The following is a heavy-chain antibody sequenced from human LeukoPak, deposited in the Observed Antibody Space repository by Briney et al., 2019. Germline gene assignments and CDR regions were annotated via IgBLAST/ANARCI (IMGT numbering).Heavy chain of an antibody. J-gene: IGHJ4*02. V-gene: IGHV3-20*04. CDR3: ARDRNYSPAY. Sequence: PGGSLRLSCAASGFTFDDYGMSWVRQAPGKGLKWVSGINWNGGSTGYADSVKGRFTISRDNAKNSLYLQMDSLRAEDTALYYCARDRNYSPAYWGQGTLVTVSS. D-gene: IGHD4-11*01. CDR1: GFTFDDYG. CDR2: INWNGGST.